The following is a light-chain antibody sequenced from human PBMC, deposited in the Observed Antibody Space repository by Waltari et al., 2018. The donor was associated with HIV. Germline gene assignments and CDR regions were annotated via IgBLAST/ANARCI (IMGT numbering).Light chain of an antibody. Sequence: SFELTQPPSVSVSPGQTASITCSGDKLGDKYSCWYQQKPGQSPGLVIYEDTKRPSGIPGRFSAANSGQTSTLTSSGTQATDEADYYSQTADSTTVVFGAGTKLTVL. CDR2: EDT. V-gene: IGLV3-1*01. CDR3: QTADSTTVV. J-gene: IGLJ2*01. CDR1: KLGDKY.